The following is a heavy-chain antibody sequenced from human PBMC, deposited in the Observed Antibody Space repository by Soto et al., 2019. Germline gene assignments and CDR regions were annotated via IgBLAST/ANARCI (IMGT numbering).Heavy chain of an antibody. CDR3: ANIAAAGHVFDY. CDR2: IIPIFGTA. CDR1: GGTFSSYA. D-gene: IGHD6-13*01. Sequence: SVKVSCKASGGTFSSYAISWVRQAPGQGLEWMGGIIPIFGTANYAQKFQGRVTITADKSTSTDYMELSSLRSGETGVYYCANIAAAGHVFDYWGQGTLVTVSS. V-gene: IGHV1-69*06. J-gene: IGHJ4*02.